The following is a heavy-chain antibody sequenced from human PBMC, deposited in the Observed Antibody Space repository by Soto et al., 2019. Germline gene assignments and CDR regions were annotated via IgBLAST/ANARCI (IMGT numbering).Heavy chain of an antibody. Sequence: EVKMLESGGGLVQPGGSLRLSCAASGFTLSSYGMSWVRQAPGKGLEWVSAISGSGGSTYYADSVKGRFTISRDNSKNPLDLQMNSLGAEDTAGYYWAKGAYYQGSGRYFPFDYWGQGTLVTVSS. J-gene: IGHJ4*02. D-gene: IGHD3-10*01. CDR2: ISGSGGST. CDR1: GFTLSSYG. CDR3: AKGAYYQGSGRYFPFDY. V-gene: IGHV3-23*01.